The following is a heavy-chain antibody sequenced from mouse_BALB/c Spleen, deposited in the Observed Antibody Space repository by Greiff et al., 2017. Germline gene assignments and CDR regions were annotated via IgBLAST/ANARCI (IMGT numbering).Heavy chain of an antibody. CDR3: ANGITTAFDY. CDR1: GYAFTNYL. CDR2: INPGSGGT. Sequence: QVQLQQSGAELVRPGTSVKVSCKASGYAFTNYLIEWVKQRPGQGLEWIGVINPGSGGTGYNQKFKSKATLTVDNSSSTAYMELRSLTSEDSAVYYCANGITTAFDYWGQGTTLTVSS. J-gene: IGHJ2*01. D-gene: IGHD1-1*01. V-gene: IGHV1-54*01.